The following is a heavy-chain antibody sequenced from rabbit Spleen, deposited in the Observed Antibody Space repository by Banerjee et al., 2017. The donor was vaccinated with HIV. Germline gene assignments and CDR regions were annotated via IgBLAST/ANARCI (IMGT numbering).Heavy chain of an antibody. CDR2: IVSVSGGTT. Sequence: QSLVESGGGVVKPAGCLIPTCSASGFDFCGDYMSWVRQAPGKGLEWIACIVSVSGGTTHYASGVNGRFSISKTSSTTVTLKMTSLTAADTATYFCARAPLIAGYAGCFNLWGPGTLVTVS. J-gene: IGHJ4*01. CDR1: GFDFCGDY. CDR3: ARAPLIAGYAGCFNL. D-gene: IGHD4-2*01. V-gene: IGHV1S40*01.